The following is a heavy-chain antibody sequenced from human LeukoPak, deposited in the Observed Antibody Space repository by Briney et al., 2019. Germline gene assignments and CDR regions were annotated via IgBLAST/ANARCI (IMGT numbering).Heavy chain of an antibody. CDR2: ISAYNGNT. CDR1: GYTFTSYD. Sequence: GASVKVSCKASGYTFTSYDINWVRQAPGQGLEWMGWISAYNGNTNYAQKLQGRVTMTTDTSTSTAYMELRSLRSDDTAVYYCARGTQQLVRRNAFDIWGQGTMVTVSS. CDR3: ARGTQQLVRRNAFDI. D-gene: IGHD6-13*01. V-gene: IGHV1-18*01. J-gene: IGHJ3*02.